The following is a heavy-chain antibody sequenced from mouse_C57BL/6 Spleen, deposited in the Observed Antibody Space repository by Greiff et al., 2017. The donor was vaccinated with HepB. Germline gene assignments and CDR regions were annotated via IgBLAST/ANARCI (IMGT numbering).Heavy chain of an antibody. CDR2: IDPSDSYT. Sequence: QVQLQQSGAELVRPGTSVKLSCKASGYTFTSYWMHWVKQRPGQGLEWIGVIDPSDSYTNYNQKFKGKATLTVDTSSSTAYMQLSSLTSEDSAVYYCARKGGSTFYWYFDVWGTGTTVTVSS. D-gene: IGHD1-1*01. CDR3: ARKGGSTFYWYFDV. CDR1: GYTFTSYW. J-gene: IGHJ1*03. V-gene: IGHV1-59*01.